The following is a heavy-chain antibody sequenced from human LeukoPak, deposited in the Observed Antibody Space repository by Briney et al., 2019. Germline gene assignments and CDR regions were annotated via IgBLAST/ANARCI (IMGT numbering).Heavy chain of an antibody. CDR2: INPSGGGT. V-gene: IGHV1-46*01. D-gene: IGHD3-22*01. Sequence: ASVKVSCKASGYTFTSYYMHWVRQAPGQGLEWMGIINPSGGGTSYAQKFQGRVTMTRDTSTSTVYMELSSLRSEDTAVYYCAREPDSSGYFNWFDPWGQGTLVTVSS. J-gene: IGHJ5*02. CDR1: GYTFTSYY. CDR3: AREPDSSGYFNWFDP.